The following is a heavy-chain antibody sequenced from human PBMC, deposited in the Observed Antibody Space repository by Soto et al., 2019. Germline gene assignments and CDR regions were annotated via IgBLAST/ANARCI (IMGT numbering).Heavy chain of an antibody. CDR3: ARDPVTSD. CDR1: GFSISGYY. V-gene: IGHV3-7*03. Sequence: EVQLVESGGGLVQPGGSRRLSCAASGFSISGYYMSWVRQAPGKGLEWVGNVKGDGSETHYVDSVKGRFTISTANTENSVYLQMNNLRTEDTAMYYCARDPVTSDWGQGTLVTVCS. CDR2: VKGDGSET. J-gene: IGHJ4*02.